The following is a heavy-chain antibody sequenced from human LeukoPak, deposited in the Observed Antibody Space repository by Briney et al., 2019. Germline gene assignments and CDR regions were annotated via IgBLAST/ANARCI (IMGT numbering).Heavy chain of an antibody. V-gene: IGHV3-7*01. D-gene: IGHD3-3*01. CDR1: GYSFTSYW. J-gene: IGHJ4*02. CDR3: ARDSFWSGSVPGY. CDR2: IKQDGSEK. Sequence: GESLKISCKGSGYSFTSYWIGWVRQAPGKGLEWVANIKQDGSEKYYVDSVKGRFTISRDNAKNSLYLQMNSLRVEDTAVYYCARDSFWSGSVPGYWGQGTLVTVSS.